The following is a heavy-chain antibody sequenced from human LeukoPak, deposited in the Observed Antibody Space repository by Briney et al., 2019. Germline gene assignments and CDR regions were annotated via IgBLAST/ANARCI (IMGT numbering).Heavy chain of an antibody. CDR3: AGLYGSGRQYFDY. Sequence: PSETLSLTCAVYGGSFSGYYWSWIRQPPGKGLEWIGEINHSGSTNYNPSLKGRVTISVDTSKNQFSLKLSSVTAADTAVYYCAGLYGSGRQYFDYWGQGTLVTVSS. D-gene: IGHD3-10*01. J-gene: IGHJ4*02. V-gene: IGHV4-34*01. CDR1: GGSFSGYY. CDR2: INHSGST.